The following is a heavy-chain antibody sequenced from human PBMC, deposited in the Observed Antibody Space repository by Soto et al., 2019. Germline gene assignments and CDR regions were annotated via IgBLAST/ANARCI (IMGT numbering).Heavy chain of an antibody. J-gene: IGHJ6*03. Sequence: GGSLRLSCAASGFTFSSYSMNWVRQAPGKGLEWVSDISGSGGSTYYADSVKGRFTISRDNSKNTLYLQMNSLRAEDTAVYYCAKGFWSGYAHYYYYMDVWGKGTTLTVSS. D-gene: IGHD3-3*01. V-gene: IGHV3-23*01. CDR2: ISGSGGST. CDR1: GFTFSSYS. CDR3: AKGFWSGYAHYYYYMDV.